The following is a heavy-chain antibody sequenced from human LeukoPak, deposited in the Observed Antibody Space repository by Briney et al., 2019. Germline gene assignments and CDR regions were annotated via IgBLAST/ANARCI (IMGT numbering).Heavy chain of an antibody. CDR3: ARAYYYDSRGAFDI. CDR2: IYSGGSI. J-gene: IGHJ3*02. CDR1: GFTVSSNY. D-gene: IGHD3-22*01. Sequence: GVSLRLSCAASGFTVSSNYMSWVRQPPGKGLEWVSSIYSGGSIYYADSVKGRFTISRDISKNMLYLQMNSLRAEDTAVYYCARAYYYDSRGAFDIWGQGTMVTVSS. V-gene: IGHV3-66*02.